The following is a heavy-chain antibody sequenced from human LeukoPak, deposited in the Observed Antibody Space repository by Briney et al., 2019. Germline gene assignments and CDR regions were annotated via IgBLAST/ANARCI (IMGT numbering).Heavy chain of an antibody. CDR3: ATLGQARGYSYGPVDY. V-gene: IGHV4-59*08. D-gene: IGHD5-18*01. CDR2: IYYSGST. CDR1: GGSISSYY. Sequence: SETLSLTCTVSGGSISSYYWSWIRQPPGKGLEWIGYIYYSGSTNYNPSLKSRVTISVLTSKNQFSLKLSSVTAADTAVYCCATLGQARGYSYGPVDYWGQGSLVTVSS. J-gene: IGHJ4*02.